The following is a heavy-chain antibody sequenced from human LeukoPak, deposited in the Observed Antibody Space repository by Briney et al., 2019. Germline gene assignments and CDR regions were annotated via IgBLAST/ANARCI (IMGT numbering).Heavy chain of an antibody. CDR2: ISAYNGNA. J-gene: IGHJ6*02. CDR1: GYTFTSYF. Sequence: ASVKVSCKAAGYTFTSYFISWVRQAPGQGLEWMGWISAYNGNANYVQKFLGRITMTTDTATSTTCMELWSLRSDDTAVFYCARANYYSGMGVWGQGTPVTVSS. CDR3: ARANYYSGMGV. V-gene: IGHV1-18*01.